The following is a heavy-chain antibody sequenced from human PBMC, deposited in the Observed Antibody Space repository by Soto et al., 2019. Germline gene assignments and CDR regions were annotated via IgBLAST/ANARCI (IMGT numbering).Heavy chain of an antibody. D-gene: IGHD3-9*01. J-gene: IGHJ6*03. Sequence: GGSLRLSCAASGFTFSSYAMSWVRQAPGKGLEWVSAISGSGGSTYYADSVKGRFTISRDNSKNTLYLQMNSLRAEDTAVYYCAKGLAGYDILTGYYYYYYYMDVWGKGTTVTVSS. V-gene: IGHV3-23*01. CDR1: GFTFSSYA. CDR2: ISGSGGST. CDR3: AKGLAGYDILTGYYYYYYYMDV.